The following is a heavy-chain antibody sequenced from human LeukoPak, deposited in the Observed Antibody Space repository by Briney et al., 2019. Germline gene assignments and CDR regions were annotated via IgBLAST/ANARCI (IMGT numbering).Heavy chain of an antibody. V-gene: IGHV1-69*13. D-gene: IGHD3-3*01. J-gene: IGHJ4*02. Sequence: SVKVSCKASGGTFSSYAISWVRQAPGQGLEWMGGIIPIFGTANYEQKFQGRVTITADESTSTAYMELSSLRSEDTAVYYCARVGKRITIFGVVTPFDYWGQGTLVTVSS. CDR1: GGTFSSYA. CDR2: IIPIFGTA. CDR3: ARVGKRITIFGVVTPFDY.